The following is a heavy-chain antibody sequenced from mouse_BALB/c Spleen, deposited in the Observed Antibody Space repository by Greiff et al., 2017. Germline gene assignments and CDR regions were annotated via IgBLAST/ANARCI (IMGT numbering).Heavy chain of an antibody. Sequence: EVQLQESGPSLVKPSQTLSLTCSVTGDSITSGYWNWIRKFPGNKLEYMGYISYSGSTYYNPSLKSRISITRDTSKNQYYLQLNSVTTEDTATYYCARIPLYYGSSYWYFDVWGAGTTVTVSS. CDR3: ARIPLYYGSSYWYFDV. CDR1: GDSITSGY. V-gene: IGHV3-8*02. CDR2: ISYSGST. D-gene: IGHD1-1*01. J-gene: IGHJ1*01.